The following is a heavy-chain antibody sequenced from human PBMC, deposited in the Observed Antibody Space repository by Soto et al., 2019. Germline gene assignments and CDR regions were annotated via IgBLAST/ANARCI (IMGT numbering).Heavy chain of an antibody. CDR1: GFTFSSYW. J-gene: IGHJ6*02. Sequence: EVQLVESGGGLVQPGGSLRLSCAASGFTFSSYWMSWVRQAPGKGLEWVANIKQDGSEKYYVDSVKGRFTISRDNAKNALYLQRNSLRAEDTAVYYCARETAAAGSYYYYYGMDVWGQGTTVTVSS. V-gene: IGHV3-7*01. D-gene: IGHD6-13*01. CDR2: IKQDGSEK. CDR3: ARETAAAGSYYYYYGMDV.